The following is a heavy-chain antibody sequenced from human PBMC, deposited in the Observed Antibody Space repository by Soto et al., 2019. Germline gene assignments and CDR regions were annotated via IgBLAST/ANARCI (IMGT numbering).Heavy chain of an antibody. CDR2: IIPIFGTA. V-gene: IGHV1-69*06. CDR3: ATFPLGYCSSTSCPPPSYYYYGMDV. J-gene: IGHJ6*02. CDR1: GGTFSSYA. Sequence: QVQLVQSGAEVKKPGSSVKVSCKASGGTFSSYAISWVRQAPGQGLEWMGGIIPIFGTANYAQKFQGRVTITADKSTRTAYMELGSLGSEDTAVYYGATFPLGYCSSTSCPPPSYYYYGMDVWGQGTTVTVSS. D-gene: IGHD2-2*01.